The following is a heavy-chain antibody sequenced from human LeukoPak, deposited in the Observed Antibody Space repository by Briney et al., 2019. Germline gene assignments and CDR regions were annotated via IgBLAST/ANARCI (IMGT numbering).Heavy chain of an antibody. V-gene: IGHV3-23*01. J-gene: IGHJ4*02. CDR1: GFTFSSYS. D-gene: IGHD4-17*01. Sequence: QSGGSLRLSCAASGFTFSSYSMNWVRQAPGKGLEWVSAISGSGGSTYYADSVKGRFTISRDNSKNTLYLQMNSLRAEDTAVYYCAEDYGDYVLDYWGQGTLVTVSS. CDR3: AEDYGDYVLDY. CDR2: ISGSGGST.